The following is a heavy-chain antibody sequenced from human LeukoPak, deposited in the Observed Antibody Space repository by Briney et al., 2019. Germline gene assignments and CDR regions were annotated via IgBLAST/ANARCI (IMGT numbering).Heavy chain of an antibody. D-gene: IGHD7-27*01. CDR1: GFTFRTYT. CDR3: AIDPNWGTHS. Sequence: GGSLRLSCAASGFTFRTYTMYWVRHPPGKRLEWVSIIGSSGGGIHYADSVKGRFTISRGNSKNALYLQMNSLRVEDTAVYYCAIDPNWGTHSWGQGGLVTVSS. V-gene: IGHV3-23*01. CDR2: IGSSGGGI. J-gene: IGHJ4*02.